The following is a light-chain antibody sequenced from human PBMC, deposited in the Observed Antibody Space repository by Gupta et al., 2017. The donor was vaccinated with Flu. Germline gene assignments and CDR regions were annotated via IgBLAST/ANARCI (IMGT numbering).Light chain of an antibody. CDR1: ALPKKY. V-gene: IGLV3-10*01. Sequence: SYELTQPPSVSVSPGQTARITCSGDALPKKYAYWYQQKSGQAPVLVTYEDTKRPSGIPARFSGSSSGTMASLTISEAQVEDEAEYYCFSTDSSGNHRVFGGGTKLTVL. J-gene: IGLJ3*02. CDR3: FSTDSSGNHRV. CDR2: EDT.